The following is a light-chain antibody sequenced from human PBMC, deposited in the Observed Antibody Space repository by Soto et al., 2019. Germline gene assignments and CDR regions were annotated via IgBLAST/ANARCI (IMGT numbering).Light chain of an antibody. CDR1: SRDVGGSNS. Sequence: QSALTQAASVSGSPGQSITISCTGTSRDVGGSNSVSWYQQHPGKAPKLLIYDVSNRPSGVSNRFSGAKSGNTASLTISGLLAEDEAEYYCSSYTSSSTVVFGGGTKVTVL. V-gene: IGLV2-14*01. J-gene: IGLJ2*01. CDR2: DVS. CDR3: SSYTSSSTVV.